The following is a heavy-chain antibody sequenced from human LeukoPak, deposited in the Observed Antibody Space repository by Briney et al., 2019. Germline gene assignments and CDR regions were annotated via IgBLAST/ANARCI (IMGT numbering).Heavy chain of an antibody. D-gene: IGHD2-15*01. CDR3: ASLTPIVVVVAATRTSFDP. Sequence: GSLRLSCAASGFTFSSYSMNWVRQAPGKGLEWVSYISSSSSTIYYADSVKGRFTISRDNAKNSLYLQMNSLRAEDTAVYYCASLTPIVVVVAATRTSFDPWGQGTLVTVSS. CDR1: GFTFSSYS. J-gene: IGHJ5*02. CDR2: ISSSSSTI. V-gene: IGHV3-48*01.